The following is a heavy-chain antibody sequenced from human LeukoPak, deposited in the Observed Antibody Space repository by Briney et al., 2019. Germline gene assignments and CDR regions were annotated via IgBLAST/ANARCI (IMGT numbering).Heavy chain of an antibody. V-gene: IGHV4-38-2*01. CDR3: ARSARWFFLVPAAIPAYFDY. Sequence: SETLSLTCAVSGYSISSGYYWGWIRQPPGKGLEWIGSIYHSGSTYYNPSLKSRVTISVDPSKNQFSLKLSSVTAADTAVYYCARSARWFFLVPAAIPAYFDYWGQGTLVTVSS. CDR1: GYSISSGYY. D-gene: IGHD2-2*01. J-gene: IGHJ4*02. CDR2: IYHSGST.